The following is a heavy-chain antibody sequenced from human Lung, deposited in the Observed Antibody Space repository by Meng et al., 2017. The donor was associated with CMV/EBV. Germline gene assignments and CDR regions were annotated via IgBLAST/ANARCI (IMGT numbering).Heavy chain of an antibody. CDR3: ARHGPTFGTIESGPVET. Sequence: SISSSSYYWGWIRQPPGKGLEWIGSIYYSGSTYYNPSLKSRVTISVDTSKNQFSLKLSSVTAADTAVYYCARHGPTFGTIESGPVETWGQGTLVTVSS. J-gene: IGHJ5*02. V-gene: IGHV4-39*01. CDR2: IYYSGST. CDR1: SISSSSYY. D-gene: IGHD3-3*01.